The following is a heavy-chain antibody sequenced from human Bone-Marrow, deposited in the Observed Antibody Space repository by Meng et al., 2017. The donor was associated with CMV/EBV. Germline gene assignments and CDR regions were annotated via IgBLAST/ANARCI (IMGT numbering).Heavy chain of an antibody. D-gene: IGHD1-26*01. CDR1: GGTFSNYA. V-gene: IGHV1-69*10. CDR2: IIPILGIA. Sequence: SVKVSCKASGGTFSNYAISWVRQAPGQGLEWMGGIIPILGIANYAQKFQGRVTITADKSTSTAYMELSSLRSEDTAVYYCAARIVGARHAFDIWGQGTSVTVSS. CDR3: AARIVGARHAFDI. J-gene: IGHJ3*02.